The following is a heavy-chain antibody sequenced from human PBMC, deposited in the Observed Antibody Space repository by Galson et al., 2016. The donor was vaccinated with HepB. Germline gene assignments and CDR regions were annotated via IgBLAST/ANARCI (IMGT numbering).Heavy chain of an antibody. V-gene: IGHV3-53*01. CDR3: SVELLQDFDF. CDR1: GFTVSSHY. J-gene: IGHJ4*02. Sequence: SLRLSCAASGFTVSSHYMSWVRQAPGKGLEWVSVVYSGGSTYYADSVKGRFTLSRDHYKNTLYLQMNSLRAEDTAIYYCSVELLQDFDFWGQGTLVTVSS. D-gene: IGHD5-24*01. CDR2: VYSGGST.